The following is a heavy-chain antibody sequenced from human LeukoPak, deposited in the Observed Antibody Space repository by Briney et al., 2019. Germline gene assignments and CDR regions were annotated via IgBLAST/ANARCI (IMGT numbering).Heavy chain of an antibody. CDR3: ARGGGSGRWGSAFDM. CDR2: MKQEGREK. D-gene: IGHD3-16*01. V-gene: IGHV3-7*01. J-gene: IGHJ3*02. CDR1: GFTFTNYW. Sequence: GGSLRLSCVASGFTFTNYWMTWVRQAPGKGLEGVANMKQEGREKYYVDSVKGRFTVSRDNAKNSLYLQTDSLRDEDTAVYYCARGGGSGRWGSAFDMWGQGTMVTVSP.